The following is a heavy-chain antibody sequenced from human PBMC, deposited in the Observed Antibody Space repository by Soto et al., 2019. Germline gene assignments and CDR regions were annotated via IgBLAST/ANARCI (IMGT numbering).Heavy chain of an antibody. Sequence: ASVKVSCKASGYTFTSYAMHWVRQAPGQRLEWMGWINAGNGNTKYSQKFQGRVTITRDTSASTAYMELSSLRSEDTAVYYCARAPPYSSSWYWYYYYYYGMDVWGQGTTVTV. J-gene: IGHJ6*02. CDR3: ARAPPYSSSWYWYYYYYYGMDV. CDR2: INAGNGNT. V-gene: IGHV1-3*01. D-gene: IGHD6-13*01. CDR1: GYTFTSYA.